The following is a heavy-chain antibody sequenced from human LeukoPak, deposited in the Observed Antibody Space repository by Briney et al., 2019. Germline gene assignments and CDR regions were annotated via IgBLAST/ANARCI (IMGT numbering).Heavy chain of an antibody. CDR1: GFTFSIYA. D-gene: IGHD6-19*01. CDR3: AKSAVAGTDAFDI. CDR2: ISGSGGST. V-gene: IGHV3-23*01. Sequence: GGSLRLSCAASGFTFSIYAMSWVRQAPGKGLEWVSAISGSGGSTYYADSVKGQFTISRDNSKNTLYLQMNSLRAEDTAVYYCAKSAVAGTDAFDIWGQGTMVTVSS. J-gene: IGHJ3*02.